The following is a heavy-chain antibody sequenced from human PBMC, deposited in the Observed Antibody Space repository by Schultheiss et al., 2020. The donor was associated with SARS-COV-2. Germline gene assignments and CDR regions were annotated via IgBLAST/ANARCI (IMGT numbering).Heavy chain of an antibody. J-gene: IGHJ6*02. CDR3: AREPQQLVEGGYYYYYGLDV. D-gene: IGHD6-13*01. CDR1: GFTFSSYA. CDR2: ISYDGNNK. Sequence: GGSLRLSCAASGFTFSSYAMHWVRQAPGKGLEWVAVISYDGNNKYYGDSVKGRFTISRDNSKNTLYLQMNSLRPEDTAVYSCAREPQQLVEGGYYYYYGLDVWGQGTTVTVSS. V-gene: IGHV3-30-3*01.